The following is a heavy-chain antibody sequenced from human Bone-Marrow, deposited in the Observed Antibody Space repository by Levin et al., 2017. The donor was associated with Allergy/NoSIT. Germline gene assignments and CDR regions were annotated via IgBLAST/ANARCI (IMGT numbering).Heavy chain of an antibody. J-gene: IGHJ6*02. CDR1: GFTFSSYG. CDR2: ISYDGSNK. D-gene: IGHD3-3*01. V-gene: IGHV3-30*18. CDR3: AKILWAFGVVMKGMDV. Sequence: GGSLRLSCAASGFTFSSYGMHWVRQAPGKGLEWVAVISYDGSNKYYADSVKGRFTISRDNSKNTLYLQMNSLRAEDTAVYYCAKILWAFGVVMKGMDVWGQGTTVTVSS.